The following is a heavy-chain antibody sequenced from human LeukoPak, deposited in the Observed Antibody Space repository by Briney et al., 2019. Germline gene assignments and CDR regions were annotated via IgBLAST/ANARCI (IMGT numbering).Heavy chain of an antibody. D-gene: IGHD3-10*01. CDR1: GFSLSTSGVG. CDR2: IYWDDDK. CDR3: ARSVVRGVITHFDY. V-gene: IGHV2-70*01. Sequence: ESGPTLVKPTQTLTLTCTFSGFSLSTSGVGVGWIRQPPGKALEWLALIYWDDDKYYSTSLKTRLTISKDTSKNQVVLTMTNMDPVDTATYYCARSVVRGVITHFDYWGQGTLVTVSS. J-gene: IGHJ4*02.